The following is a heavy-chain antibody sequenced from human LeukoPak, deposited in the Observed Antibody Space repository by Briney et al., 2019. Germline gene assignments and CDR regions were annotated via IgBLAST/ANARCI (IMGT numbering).Heavy chain of an antibody. V-gene: IGHV4-4*02. CDR2: IYHSRST. CDR3: ATSGYYDSSGYPSFDY. CDR1: GGSISSSNW. Sequence: KPSETLSLTCAVSGGSISSSNWWSWVRQPPGKGLEWIGEIYHSRSTNYNPSLKSRVTISVDRSKNQFSLKLSSVTAADTAVYYCATSGYYDSSGYPSFDYWGQGTLVTVSS. D-gene: IGHD3-22*01. J-gene: IGHJ4*02.